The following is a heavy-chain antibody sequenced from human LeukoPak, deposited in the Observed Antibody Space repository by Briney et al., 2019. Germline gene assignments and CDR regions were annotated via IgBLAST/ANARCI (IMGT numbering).Heavy chain of an antibody. CDR2: IKQDGDEK. V-gene: IGHV3-7*01. D-gene: IGHD6-6*01. Sequence: GGSLRLSCAASGFTLSGYWMSWVRRAPGKGLEWVANIKQDGDEKYYVDSVKGRFTISRDNSKNTLYLQMNSLRAEDTAVYYCAKEWSRQLVEGLDYWGQGTLVTVSS. J-gene: IGHJ4*02. CDR3: AKEWSRQLVEGLDY. CDR1: GFTLSGYW.